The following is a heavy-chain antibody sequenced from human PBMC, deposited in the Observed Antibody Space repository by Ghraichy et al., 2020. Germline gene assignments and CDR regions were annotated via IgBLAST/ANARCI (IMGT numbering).Heavy chain of an antibody. V-gene: IGHV1-2*05. CDR1: GYTFTGYY. CDR2: INPNSGGT. D-gene: IGHD3-22*01. Sequence: ASVKVSCKASGYTFTGYYMHWVRQAPGQGLEWMGRINPNSGGTNYAQKFQGRVTMTRDTSISTAYMELSRLRSDDTVVYYCARERSSGYYDFDYWGQGTLVTVSS. J-gene: IGHJ4*02. CDR3: ARERSSGYYDFDY.